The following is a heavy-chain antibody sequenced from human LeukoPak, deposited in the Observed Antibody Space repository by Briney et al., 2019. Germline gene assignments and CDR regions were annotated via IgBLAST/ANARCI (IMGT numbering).Heavy chain of an antibody. J-gene: IGHJ5*02. Sequence: PGGSLRLSCAASGFTFSSYAMHWVRQAPGKGLEWVAVISYDGSNKYYADSVKGRFTISRGNSKNTLYLQMNSLRAEDTAVYYCARGPHSWFDPWGQGTLVTVSS. CDR3: ARGPHSWFDP. V-gene: IGHV3-30-3*01. CDR2: ISYDGSNK. CDR1: GFTFSSYA.